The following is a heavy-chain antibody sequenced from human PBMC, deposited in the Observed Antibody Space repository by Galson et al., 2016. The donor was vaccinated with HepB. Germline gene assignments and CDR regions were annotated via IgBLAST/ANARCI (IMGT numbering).Heavy chain of an antibody. CDR2: ISTSGSHT. CDR1: GFNFSAYT. V-gene: IGHV3-21*01. J-gene: IGHJ6*02. D-gene: IGHD3-9*01. Sequence: SLRLSCAASGFNFSAYTMNWVRQAPGKGLEWVSSISTSGSHTYYADSVRGRFTISRDNARNSLYLQMNSLRAEETAVYFCAGAGYDVLNGYAGGRHYYAMDVWGRGTTVTGSS. CDR3: AGAGYDVLNGYAGGRHYYAMDV.